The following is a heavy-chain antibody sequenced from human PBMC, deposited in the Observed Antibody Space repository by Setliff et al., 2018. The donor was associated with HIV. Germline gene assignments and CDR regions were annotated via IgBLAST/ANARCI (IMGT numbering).Heavy chain of an antibody. CDR2: ISWNSVKI. D-gene: IGHD5-12*01. CDR1: GFTFDDYA. J-gene: IGHJ6*02. Sequence: GGSLRLSCAASGFTFDDYAMHWVRQAPGKGLEWVSSISWNSVKIDYADFVKGRFTISRDNAKNSLYLQMNSLRAEDTAVYYCARGRMATIRTYNGYYYYGMDVWGQGTTVTVSS. V-gene: IGHV3-9*01. CDR3: ARGRMATIRTYNGYYYYGMDV.